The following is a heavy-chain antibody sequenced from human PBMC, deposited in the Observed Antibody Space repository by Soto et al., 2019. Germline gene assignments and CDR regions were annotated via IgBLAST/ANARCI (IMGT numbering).Heavy chain of an antibody. D-gene: IGHD3-16*02. CDR3: AKALAYYDYIWGSYRNTPDAFDI. V-gene: IGHV3-23*01. CDR2: ISGSGGST. CDR1: GFTFSSYS. Sequence: GGSLRLSCAASGFTFSSYSMSWVRQAPGKGLEWVSAISGSGGSTYYADSVKGRFTISRDNSKNTLYLQMNSLRAEDTAVYYCAKALAYYDYIWGSYRNTPDAFDIWGQGTMVTVSS. J-gene: IGHJ3*02.